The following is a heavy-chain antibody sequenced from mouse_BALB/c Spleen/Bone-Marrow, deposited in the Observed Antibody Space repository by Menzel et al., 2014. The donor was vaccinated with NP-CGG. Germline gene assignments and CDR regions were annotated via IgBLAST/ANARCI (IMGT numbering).Heavy chain of an antibody. V-gene: IGHV5-12-1*01. CDR2: ISSGGGST. J-gene: IGHJ4*01. Sequence: EVMLVESGGGLVKPGGSLKLSCAASGFAFSSYDMSWVRQTPEKRLEWVAYISSGGGSTYYPDTVKGRFTISRDNAKSTLYLQMSGLKSEDTAMYYCARQGYYDYDYAMDYWGQGTSVTVSS. CDR1: GFAFSSYD. D-gene: IGHD2-4*01. CDR3: ARQGYYDYDYAMDY.